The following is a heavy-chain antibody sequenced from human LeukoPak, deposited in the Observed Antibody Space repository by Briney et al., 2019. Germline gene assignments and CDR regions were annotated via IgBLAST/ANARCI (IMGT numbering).Heavy chain of an antibody. D-gene: IGHD2-2*01. Sequence: SVKVSCKASGGTFSSYAISWVRQAPGQGLEWMGGVIPIFGTANYAQKFQGRVTITADESTSTAYMELSSLRSEDTAVYYCARVEGCSSTSCYGWFDPWGQGTLVTVSS. CDR2: VIPIFGTA. CDR1: GGTFSSYA. J-gene: IGHJ5*02. CDR3: ARVEGCSSTSCYGWFDP. V-gene: IGHV1-69*01.